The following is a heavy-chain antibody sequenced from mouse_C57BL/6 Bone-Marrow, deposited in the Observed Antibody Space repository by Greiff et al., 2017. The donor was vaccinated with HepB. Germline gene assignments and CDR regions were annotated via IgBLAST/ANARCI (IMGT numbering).Heavy chain of an antibody. J-gene: IGHJ3*01. D-gene: IGHD2-10*01. CDR1: GFTFTDYY. CDR2: IRNKANGYTT. CDR3: ARSYYGNWGFAY. Sequence: EVKLVESGGGLVQPGGSLSLSCAASGFTFTDYYMSWVRQPPGKALEWLGFIRNKANGYTTEYSASVKGPFTISRDNSQSILYLQMNALRAEDSATYYCARSYYGNWGFAYWGQGTLVTVSA. V-gene: IGHV7-3*01.